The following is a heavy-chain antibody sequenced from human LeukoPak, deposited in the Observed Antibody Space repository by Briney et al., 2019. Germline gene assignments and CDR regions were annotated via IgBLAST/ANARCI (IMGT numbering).Heavy chain of an antibody. J-gene: IGHJ5*02. CDR1: GFTFSGSA. CDR2: IDKEKNSYATAS. CDR3: TRDSGTYNWLDP. D-gene: IGHD1-26*01. Sequence: GGSLRLSCAASGFTFSGSAIHWVRQSFGKGLEWIGHIDKEKNSYATASAYAVSVEGRFTVSRDDSKDMAFLQMSGLKTEDTALYFCTRDSGTYNWLDPWGQGTLVTVSS. V-gene: IGHV3-73*01.